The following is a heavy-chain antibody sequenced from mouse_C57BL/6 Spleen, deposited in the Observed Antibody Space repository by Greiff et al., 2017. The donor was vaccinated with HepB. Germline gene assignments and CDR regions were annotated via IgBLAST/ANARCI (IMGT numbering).Heavy chain of an antibody. Sequence: VQLKESGAELVKPGASVKLSCTASGFNIKDYYMHWVKQRTEQGLEWIGRIDPEDGENKYAPKFQGKATITADTSSNTAYLQLSSLTSEDTAVYYCARELNGDYFDYWGQGTTLTVSS. CDR2: IDPEDGEN. D-gene: IGHD1-3*01. CDR3: ARELNGDYFDY. V-gene: IGHV14-2*01. CDR1: GFNIKDYY. J-gene: IGHJ2*01.